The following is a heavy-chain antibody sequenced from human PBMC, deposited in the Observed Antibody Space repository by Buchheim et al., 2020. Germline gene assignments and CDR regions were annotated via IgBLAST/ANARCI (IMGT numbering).Heavy chain of an antibody. CDR2: INHSGST. Sequence: QVQLQQWGAGLLKPSETLSLTCAVYGRSFSGYYWSWIRQPPGKGLEWIGEINHSGSTNYNPSLKSRVTISVDTSKNQFSLKLNSVTAADTAVYYCARLRGLERQNYYYYYMDVWGKGTT. V-gene: IGHV4-34*01. CDR1: GRSFSGYY. D-gene: IGHD1-1*01. CDR3: ARLRGLERQNYYYYYMDV. J-gene: IGHJ6*03.